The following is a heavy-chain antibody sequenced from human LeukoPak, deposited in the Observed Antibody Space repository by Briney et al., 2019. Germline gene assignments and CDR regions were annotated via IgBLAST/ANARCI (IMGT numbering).Heavy chain of an antibody. V-gene: IGHV3-66*01. J-gene: IGHJ4*02. D-gene: IGHD4-23*01. CDR2: VYSGGST. CDR3: ARDSGGLDY. Sequence: PGGSLRLSCAASGFTVSTNHMSWVRQAPGKGLEWVSIVYSGGSTYYADSVKGRFTISRDNSKNTLYLQMNSLRAGDTAVYYCARDSGGLDYWGQGTLVTVSS. CDR1: GFTVSTNH.